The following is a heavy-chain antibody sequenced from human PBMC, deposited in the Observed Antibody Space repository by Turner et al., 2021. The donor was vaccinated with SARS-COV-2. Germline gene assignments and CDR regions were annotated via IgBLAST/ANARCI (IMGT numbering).Heavy chain of an antibody. CDR3: SRGDDSRKSGLL. V-gene: IGHV4-34*01. J-gene: IGHJ4*02. CDR2: VHTSGST. Sequence: QVHLQQWRAGLLKPSEPRSLTCAVYGGSFSGYYWTWIRPPPGKGMEWIGEVHTSGSTYYNSSLKSRVTISKDTSKRQFSLTLSSVTAADTAVYHCSRGDDSRKSGLLWGQGTLVTVSS. D-gene: IGHD2-21*02. CDR1: GGSFSGYY.